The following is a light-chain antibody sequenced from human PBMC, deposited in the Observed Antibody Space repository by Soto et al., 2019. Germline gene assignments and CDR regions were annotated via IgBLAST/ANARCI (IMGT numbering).Light chain of an antibody. J-gene: IGKJ4*01. CDR2: AAS. Sequence: DIHLTQYPSFLSASVGDRVTITCRASQGIASSLAWYQQKAGKAPKLLIYAASTLESGVPSRFSGSGPGTEFTLTISSLQPEDFAIYYCQQFNSYPLTFGGGTKVEIK. V-gene: IGKV1-9*01. CDR1: QGIASS. CDR3: QQFNSYPLT.